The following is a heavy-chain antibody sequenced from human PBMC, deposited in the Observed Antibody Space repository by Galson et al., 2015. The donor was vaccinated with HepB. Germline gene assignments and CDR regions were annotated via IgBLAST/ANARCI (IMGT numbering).Heavy chain of an antibody. CDR2: INPNSGGT. CDR3: AREQKRGGFDP. J-gene: IGHJ5*02. D-gene: IGHD3-16*01. CDR1: GYTFTGYY. Sequence: SVKVSCKASGYTFTGYYMHWVRQAPGQGLEWMGRINPNSGGTNYAQKFQGRVTMTRDTSISTAYMELSRLRSDGTAVYYCAREQKRGGFDPWGQGTLVTVSS. V-gene: IGHV1-2*06.